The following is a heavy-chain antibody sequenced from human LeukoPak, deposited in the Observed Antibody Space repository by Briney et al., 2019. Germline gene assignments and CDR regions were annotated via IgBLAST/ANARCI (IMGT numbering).Heavy chain of an antibody. CDR2: ISGSGGST. V-gene: IGHV3-23*01. Sequence: QPGGSLRLSCAASGFTFSSYAMSWVRQAPGKGLEWVSAISGSGGSTYYADSVKGRFTISRDNSKNTLYLQMNSLRAEDTAVYYCAKDPAKYSSSARDPNFDYWGQGTLVTVSS. CDR1: GFTFSSYA. CDR3: AKDPAKYSSSARDPNFDY. J-gene: IGHJ4*02. D-gene: IGHD6-6*01.